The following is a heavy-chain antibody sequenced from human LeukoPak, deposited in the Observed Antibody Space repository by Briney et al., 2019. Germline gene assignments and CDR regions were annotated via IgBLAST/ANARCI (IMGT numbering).Heavy chain of an antibody. J-gene: IGHJ4*02. CDR1: GFTFSSYG. CDR3: AKDLSGYSFDY. Sequence: GGSLRLSCAASGFTFSSYGMHWVRQAPGKGLEWVAVISYDGSNKHYADSVKGRFTISRDNSKNTLYLQMNSLRAEDTAVYYCAKDLSGYSFDYWGQGTLVTVSS. CDR2: ISYDGSNK. D-gene: IGHD3-3*01. V-gene: IGHV3-30*18.